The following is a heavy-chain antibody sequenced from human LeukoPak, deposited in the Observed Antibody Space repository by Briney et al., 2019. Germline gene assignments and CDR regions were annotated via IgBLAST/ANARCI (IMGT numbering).Heavy chain of an antibody. CDR2: IKQDGSEK. CDR1: GFTFSSYW. D-gene: IGHD3-22*01. J-gene: IGHJ4*02. CDR3: ARDLTNYYDSSGYDY. V-gene: IGHV3-7*01. Sequence: GGSLRLSCAASGFTFSSYWMSWVRQAPGKGLEWVANIKQDGSEKYYVDSVKGRFTISRDNAKNSLYLQMNSLRAEDTAVYYCARDLTNYYDSSGYDYWGQGTLVTVSS.